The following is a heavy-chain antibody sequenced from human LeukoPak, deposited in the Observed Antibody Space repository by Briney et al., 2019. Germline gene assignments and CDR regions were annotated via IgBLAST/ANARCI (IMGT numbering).Heavy chain of an antibody. CDR2: ISSSSSTI. D-gene: IGHD2-2*01. Sequence: GGSLRLSCAASGFTFSSYSMSWVRQAPGKGLEWVSYISSSSSTIYYADSVKGRFTISRDNAKNSLYLQMNSLRAEDTAVYYCARDRGVVVPALFFDPWGQGTLVTVSS. CDR1: GFTFSSYS. CDR3: ARDRGVVVPALFFDP. V-gene: IGHV3-48*01. J-gene: IGHJ5*02.